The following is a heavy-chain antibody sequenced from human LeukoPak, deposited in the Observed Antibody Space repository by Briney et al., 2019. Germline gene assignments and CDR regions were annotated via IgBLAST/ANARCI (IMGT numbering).Heavy chain of an antibody. D-gene: IGHD5-24*01. CDR1: GGSISSYY. CDR2: IYYSVST. J-gene: IGHJ4*02. V-gene: IGHV4-59*08. CDR3: ARHRRRDGYNPGYFDY. Sequence: SETLSLTCTVSGGSISSYYWSWIRQPPGKGLEGIGYIYYSVSTNYNPSLKSRVTTSVDTSKNQFSLMLSSVTAADTAVYYCARHRRRDGYNPGYFDYWGQGTLVTVSS.